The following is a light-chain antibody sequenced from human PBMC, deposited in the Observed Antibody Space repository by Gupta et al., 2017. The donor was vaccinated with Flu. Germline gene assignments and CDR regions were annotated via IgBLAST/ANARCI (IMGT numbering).Light chain of an antibody. J-gene: IGLJ3*02. CDR1: TSNIGSKT. V-gene: IGLV1-44*01. CDR3: ASWDDSLDAWV. CDR2: NND. Sequence: QSVVTQPPSASGTPGQRVTISCSGSTSNIGSKTVNWYQQLPGTAPKLLIYNNDQRPSGVPDRFSGSKSGTSASLAISGLQSEDEADYYCASWDDSLDAWVFGGGTELTVL.